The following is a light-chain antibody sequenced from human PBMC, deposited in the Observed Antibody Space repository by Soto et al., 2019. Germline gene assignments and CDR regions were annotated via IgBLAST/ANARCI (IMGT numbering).Light chain of an antibody. Sequence: QSVLTQSPSASASLGASVNLTCTLSSGHSNYAIAWHQQQSEKGPRYLMKLNSDGSHSKGDGIPARFSGSSSGAERYLTISSLQSEDEADYYCQTWGSGIVVFGGGTKLTVL. CDR3: QTWGSGIVV. CDR2: LNSDGSH. J-gene: IGLJ2*01. CDR1: SGHSNYA. V-gene: IGLV4-69*01.